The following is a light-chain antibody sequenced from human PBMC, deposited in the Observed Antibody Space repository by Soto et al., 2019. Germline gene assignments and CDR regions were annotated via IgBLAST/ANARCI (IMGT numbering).Light chain of an antibody. CDR3: QQSYSASVT. Sequence: DIQVTQSPSSLSASVGDRVTITCRTSQTLMNYLNWYQQKPDKAPKLLIYAASNLQSGVPSRFSGSGSGTDFTLTISNLQPEDFATYYCQQSYSASVTFGQGTKVDIK. CDR2: AAS. J-gene: IGKJ1*01. V-gene: IGKV1-39*01. CDR1: QTLMNY.